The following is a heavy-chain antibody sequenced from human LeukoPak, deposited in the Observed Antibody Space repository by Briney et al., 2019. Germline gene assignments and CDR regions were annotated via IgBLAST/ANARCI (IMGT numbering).Heavy chain of an antibody. J-gene: IGHJ6*03. CDR2: IYTSGST. V-gene: IGHV4-61*02. D-gene: IGHD6-13*01. CDR3: ARVTSSWSLYYYMDV. Sequence: SQTLSLTCTVSGGSISSGSYYWSWIRQPAGKGLEWIGRIYTSGSTNYNPSLKSPVTISVATSKDQFSLKLSSVTAADTAVYYCARVTSSWSLYYYMDVWGKGTTVTVSS. CDR1: GGSISSGSYY.